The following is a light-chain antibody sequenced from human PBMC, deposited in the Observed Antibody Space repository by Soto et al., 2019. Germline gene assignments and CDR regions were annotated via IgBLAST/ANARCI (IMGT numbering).Light chain of an antibody. J-gene: IGLJ1*01. CDR1: SSDIGASNF. Sequence: TPPPSVSGSPGQSIPVSCTGTSSDIGASNFVSWYQHLPGRAPKVIIFEATNRPSGVSDRFSGYKAGITASLTISGLQAADEAEYFCVSYKTEDTFVFGTGTKVTV. V-gene: IGLV2-14*01. CDR2: EAT. CDR3: VSYKTEDTFV.